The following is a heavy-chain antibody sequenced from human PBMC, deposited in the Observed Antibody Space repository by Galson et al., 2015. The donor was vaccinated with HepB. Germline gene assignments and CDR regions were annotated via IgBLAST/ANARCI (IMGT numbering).Heavy chain of an antibody. CDR2: INPSDGSI. CDR1: GYTFTTYY. D-gene: IGHD7-27*01. J-gene: IGHJ4*02. Sequence: QSGAEVKKPGPSVKVSCTASGYTFTTYYVHWVRQAPGQGLEWMGIINPSDGSISHTQKFQGRITMTRDTSTSTLYMELSSLSSEDTAVYYCARNINWGSDYWGQGTLVTVSS. V-gene: IGHV1-46*01. CDR3: ARNINWGSDY.